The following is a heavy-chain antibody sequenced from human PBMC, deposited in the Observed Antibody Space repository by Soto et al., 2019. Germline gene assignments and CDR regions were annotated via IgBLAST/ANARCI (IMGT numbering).Heavy chain of an antibody. D-gene: IGHD3-16*02. V-gene: IGHV2-5*02. J-gene: IGHJ3*02. CDR1: GFSLSTSGVG. Sequence: QITLKESGPTLVKPTQTLTLTCTFSGFSLSTSGVGVGWIRQPTGKALEWLALIYWDDDKRYSTSLKSRLTITKDTCKNQVVLTMTDIDPVDTATYYCAHRPAWIIITFWGVIVPLKSFEIWGQGTMVTVSS. CDR3: AHRPAWIIITFWGVIVPLKSFEI. CDR2: IYWDDDK.